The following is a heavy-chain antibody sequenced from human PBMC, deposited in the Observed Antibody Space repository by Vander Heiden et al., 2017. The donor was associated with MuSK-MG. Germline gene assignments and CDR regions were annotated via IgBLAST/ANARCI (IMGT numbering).Heavy chain of an antibody. D-gene: IGHD5-12*01. CDR3: ARAYSGYDFSVDY. V-gene: IGHV4-59*01. CDR1: GGSISSYY. J-gene: IGHJ4*02. Sequence: QVQLQESGPGLVKPSETLSLTCTVSGGSISSYYWSWIRQPPGKGLEWIGYIFYSGSTNYNPSLKSRVTISGDTSKNQFSLKLSSVTAADTAVYYCARAYSGYDFSVDYWGQVTLVTVSS. CDR2: IFYSGST.